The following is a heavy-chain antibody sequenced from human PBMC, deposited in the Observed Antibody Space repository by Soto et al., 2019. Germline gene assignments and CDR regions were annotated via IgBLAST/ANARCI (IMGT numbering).Heavy chain of an antibody. CDR2: VNHGGTT. CDR1: GGSISSGGYS. J-gene: IGHJ6*02. Sequence: SETLSLTCAVSGGSISSGGYSWSWIRQPPGKGLEWIGEVNHGGTTNYNPSLKSRVTISVDKSKNQFSLKLSSVTAADTAVYYCARVSGSYYYGMDVWGQGTTVTVSS. CDR3: ARVSGSYYYGMDV. D-gene: IGHD1-26*01. V-gene: IGHV4-30-2*01.